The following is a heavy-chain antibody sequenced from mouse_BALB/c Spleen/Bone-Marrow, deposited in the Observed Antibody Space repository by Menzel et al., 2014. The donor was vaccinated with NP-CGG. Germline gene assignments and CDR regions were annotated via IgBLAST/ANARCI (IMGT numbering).Heavy chain of an antibody. V-gene: IGHV4-1*02. D-gene: IGHD1-1*01. CDR3: ARLNYYGNLFV. J-gene: IGHJ1*01. CDR2: INPDSSTI. CDR1: GFVFSRFW. Sequence: EVKLLESVGGLAQPGGSLNLSCAASGFVFSRFWMSCVRQAPWKGLEWIGEINPDSSTITFTPSLTDKFFISRDNAKTSLYLQMSKVRSEDTAVYYCARLNYYGNLFVWGAGTTVTGTS.